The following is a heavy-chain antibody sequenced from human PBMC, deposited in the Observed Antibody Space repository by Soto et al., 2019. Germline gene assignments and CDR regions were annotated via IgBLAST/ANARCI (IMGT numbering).Heavy chain of an antibody. CDR3: AVRKTGSYFDS. V-gene: IGHV3-23*01. J-gene: IGHJ4*02. D-gene: IGHD1-26*01. Sequence: GGSLRLSCAASGFTFDDYAMHWVRQAPGKGLEWVSGISASGDGTYSADSVKGRFIISRDNSKNTLHLQMNSLRAEDTAVYYCAVRKTGSYFDSWGQGTLVTVSS. CDR2: ISASGDGT. CDR1: GFTFDDYA.